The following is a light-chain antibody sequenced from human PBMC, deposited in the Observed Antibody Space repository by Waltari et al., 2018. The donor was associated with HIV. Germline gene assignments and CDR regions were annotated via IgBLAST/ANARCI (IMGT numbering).Light chain of an antibody. CDR1: QTVNDAY. CDR2: GSS. V-gene: IGKV3-20*01. Sequence: IVLTQSPGTLSVSPGERATLSCRASQTVNDAYLAWYQQRPGQSPILLIYGSSSRATGAPTRFSGSGSGTDFTLTISGLEPEDFAVYYCQQYGASPFTFGPGTKVEVK. CDR3: QQYGASPFT. J-gene: IGKJ3*01.